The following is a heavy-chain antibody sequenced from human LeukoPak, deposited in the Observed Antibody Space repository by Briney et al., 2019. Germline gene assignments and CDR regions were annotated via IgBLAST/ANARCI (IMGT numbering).Heavy chain of an antibody. CDR3: ARERGNTIFGVVIRGFFDY. CDR2: ISSSGSTI. Sequence: GGSLRLSCAASGFTFSSYEMNWVRQAPGKGLEWVSYISSSGSTIYYADSVKGRFTISRDNAKNSLYLQMNSLRAEDTAVYYCARERGNTIFGVVIRGFFDYWGREPWSPSPQ. V-gene: IGHV3-48*03. D-gene: IGHD3-3*01. J-gene: IGHJ4*02. CDR1: GFTFSSYE.